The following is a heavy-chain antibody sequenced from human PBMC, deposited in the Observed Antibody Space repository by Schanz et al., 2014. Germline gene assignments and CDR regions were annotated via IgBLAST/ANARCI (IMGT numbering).Heavy chain of an antibody. D-gene: IGHD3-16*01. CDR3: TRDRGALINHNDALDL. CDR2: TSTDGTKT. J-gene: IGHJ3*01. Sequence: QVQLVESGGGVVQPGTSLRLSCAASGFTFRGHAMHWVRQAPGQGLEKVAVTSTDGTKTYYAASVRGRFTISRDNSKITVYLQMNSLRSEDTAVYYCTRDRGALINHNDALDLWGQGTMVSVSS. V-gene: IGHV3-30*04. CDR1: GFTFRGHA.